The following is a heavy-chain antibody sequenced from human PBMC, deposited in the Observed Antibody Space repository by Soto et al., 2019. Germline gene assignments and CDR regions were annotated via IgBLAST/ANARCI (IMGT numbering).Heavy chain of an antibody. J-gene: IGHJ4*02. CDR2: IWFDGTNK. V-gene: IGHV3-33*01. D-gene: IGHD4-4*01. CDR1: GFPFSTYG. CDR3: VRTTVTTLREFDH. Sequence: QVQLMESGGGVVQPGRSLRLSCVGSGFPFSTYGIHWVRQVPGKGLEWVAVIWFDGTNKYYADSVKGRFTISKDNSKNTVYLQMNSLKVEDTAVYYCVRTTVTTLREFDHWGQGTLVTVSS.